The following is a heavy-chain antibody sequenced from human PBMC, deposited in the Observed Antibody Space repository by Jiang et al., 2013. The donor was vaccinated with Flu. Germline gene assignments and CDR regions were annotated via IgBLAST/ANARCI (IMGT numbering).Heavy chain of an antibody. Sequence: GLVQPGGSLRLACAASGFNFSVYWMSWVRQAPGKGLEWVANVRQDGSEKFYVDSVKGRFTISRDNAKSSLYLQMNSLRADDTAVYYCARDWRKQAGSDSWGQGTLVTVSS. CDR3: ARDWRKQAGSDS. V-gene: IGHV3-7*01. CDR1: GFNFSVYW. D-gene: IGHD3-10*01. CDR2: VRQDGSEK. J-gene: IGHJ4*02.